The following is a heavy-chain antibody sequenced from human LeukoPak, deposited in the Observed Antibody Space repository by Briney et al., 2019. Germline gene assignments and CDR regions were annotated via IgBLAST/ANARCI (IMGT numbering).Heavy chain of an antibody. Sequence: SGGSLRLSCAASRFTFSDYYMSWIRQAPGKGLEWVSYISSSGSTIYYADSVKGRFTISRDNAKNSLYLQMNSLRAEDTAVYYCAKDGTDFSFDIWGQGTMVTVSS. D-gene: IGHD1-26*01. CDR1: RFTFSDYY. J-gene: IGHJ3*02. V-gene: IGHV3-11*04. CDR2: ISSSGSTI. CDR3: AKDGTDFSFDI.